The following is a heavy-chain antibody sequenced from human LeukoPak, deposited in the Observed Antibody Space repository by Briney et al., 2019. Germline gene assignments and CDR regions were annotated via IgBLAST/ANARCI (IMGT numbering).Heavy chain of an antibody. J-gene: IGHJ5*02. CDR2: ISGSGGST. D-gene: IGHD3-10*01. CDR3: AKAGRSSGTNWFDP. Sequence: GGSLRLSCAASGFTFSSYAMSWVRQAPGKGLEWVSAISGSGGSTYYADSVKGRFTISRDNSKSTLYLQMNSLRAEDTAVYYCAKAGRSSGTNWFDPWGQGTLVTVSS. V-gene: IGHV3-23*01. CDR1: GFTFSSYA.